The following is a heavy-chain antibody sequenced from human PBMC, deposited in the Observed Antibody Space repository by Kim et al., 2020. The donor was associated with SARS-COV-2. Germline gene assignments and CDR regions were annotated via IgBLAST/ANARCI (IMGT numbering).Heavy chain of an antibody. CDR2: INAGNGNT. J-gene: IGHJ4*02. D-gene: IGHD6-6*01. Sequence: ASVNVSCKASGYTFTSYAMHWVRQAPGQRLEWMGWINAGNGNTKYSQKFQGRVTITRDTSASTAYMELSSLRSEDTAVYYCARDPSMYSSSNYFDCWGQGTLVTVSS. CDR1: GYTFTSYA. V-gene: IGHV1-3*01. CDR3: ARDPSMYSSSNYFDC.